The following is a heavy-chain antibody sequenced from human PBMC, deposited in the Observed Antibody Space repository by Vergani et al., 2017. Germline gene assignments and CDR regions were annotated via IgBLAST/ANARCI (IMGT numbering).Heavy chain of an antibody. D-gene: IGHD2/OR15-2a*01. CDR2: ITNNGDKT. J-gene: IGHJ4*02. V-gene: IGHV3-23*01. Sequence: QLLQFGGGLVQPGGSLTLSCEASGFTFRSYAMNWVRQSPGKGLEWVSSITNNGDKTYYAGSVKGRFTTYRDNSKNTMSLQMSSLRAEDTAIYFCVKDQLVANIGDYFDQGGQGTLVTVSS. CDR1: GFTFRSYA. CDR3: VKDQLVANIGDYFDQ.